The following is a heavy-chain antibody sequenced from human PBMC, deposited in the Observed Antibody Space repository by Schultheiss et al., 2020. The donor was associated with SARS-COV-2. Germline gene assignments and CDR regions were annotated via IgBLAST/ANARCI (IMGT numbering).Heavy chain of an antibody. CDR2: MNPNGGNT. CDR1: GGTFSSYA. D-gene: IGHD2-2*01. J-gene: IGHJ4*02. Sequence: ASVKVSCKASGGTFSSYAISWVRQAPGQGLEWMGWMNPNGGNTGYAQKFQGRVTMTRNTSISTAYMELSSLRSEDTAVYYCARANDERGQYQLLGIFDYWGQGTLVTVSS. V-gene: IGHV1-8*02. CDR3: ARANDERGQYQLLGIFDY.